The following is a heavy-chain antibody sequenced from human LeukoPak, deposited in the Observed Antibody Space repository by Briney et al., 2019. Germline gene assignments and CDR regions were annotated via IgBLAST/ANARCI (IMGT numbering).Heavy chain of an antibody. Sequence: PSETLSLTCTVSGGSISSSSYYWGWIRQPPGKGLEWIGSIYYSGSTYYNPSLKSRVTISVDTSKNQFSLKLSSVTAADTAVYYCAILSGSLFRGNYYYYYYMDVWGTRTTVTVSS. D-gene: IGHD1-26*01. CDR1: GGSISSSSYY. V-gene: IGHV4-39*01. CDR3: AILSGSLFRGNYYYYYYMDV. CDR2: IYYSGST. J-gene: IGHJ6*03.